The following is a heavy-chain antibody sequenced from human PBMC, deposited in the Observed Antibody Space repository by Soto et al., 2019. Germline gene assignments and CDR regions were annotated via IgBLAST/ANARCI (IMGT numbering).Heavy chain of an antibody. CDR2: IYQTGST. J-gene: IGHJ4*02. CDR1: GGSINSGGFS. Sequence: SETLSLTCAVSGGSINSGGFSWSWIRQPPGKGLEWIGYIYQTGSTYYNPSLKSRATLSVDTSNNRFSLKMNSVTAADTAVYYCARTPYGGYFDRWGQGTQVTVSS. CDR3: ARTPYGGYFDR. V-gene: IGHV4-30-2*01. D-gene: IGHD4-17*01.